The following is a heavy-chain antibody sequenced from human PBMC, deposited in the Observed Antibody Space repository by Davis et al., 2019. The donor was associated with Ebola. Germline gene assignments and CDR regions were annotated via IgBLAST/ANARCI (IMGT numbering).Heavy chain of an antibody. Sequence: GESLKVSCAASGFTFSSYGMHWVRQAPGKGLEWVAVIWYDGSNKYYADSVKGRFTTSRDNSKNTLYLQMNSLRAEDTAVYYCARGGSSPADYWGQGTLVTVSS. D-gene: IGHD3-16*01. CDR1: GFTFSSYG. J-gene: IGHJ4*02. CDR2: IWYDGSNK. CDR3: ARGGSSPADY. V-gene: IGHV3-33*08.